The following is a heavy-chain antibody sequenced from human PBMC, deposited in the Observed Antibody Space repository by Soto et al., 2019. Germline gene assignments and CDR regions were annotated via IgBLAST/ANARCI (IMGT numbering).Heavy chain of an antibody. Sequence: GGSLRLSCAAPGFTFSSYWMHWVRQAPGKGLVWVSRINSDGSSTSYADSVKGRFTISRDNAKNTLYLQMNSLRAEDTAVYYCARATVRYCSGGSCYSIDAFDIWGQGTMVTVSS. D-gene: IGHD2-15*01. CDR1: GFTFSSYW. V-gene: IGHV3-74*01. CDR3: ARATVRYCSGGSCYSIDAFDI. J-gene: IGHJ3*02. CDR2: INSDGSST.